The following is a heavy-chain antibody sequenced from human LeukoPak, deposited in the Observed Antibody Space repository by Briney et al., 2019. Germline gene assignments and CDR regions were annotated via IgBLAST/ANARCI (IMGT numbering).Heavy chain of an antibody. Sequence: GGSLRLSCAASGFTVSSNYMSWVRQAPGKGLEWVSVIYSGGSTYYADSVKGRITISRDNSKNTLYLQMNSLRAEDTAVYYCAKGVTILPFDYWGQGTLVTVSS. CDR1: GFTVSSNY. V-gene: IGHV3-53*01. D-gene: IGHD3-3*01. J-gene: IGHJ4*02. CDR2: IYSGGST. CDR3: AKGVTILPFDY.